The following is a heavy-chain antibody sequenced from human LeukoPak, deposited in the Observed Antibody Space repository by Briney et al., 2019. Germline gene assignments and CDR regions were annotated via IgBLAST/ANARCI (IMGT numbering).Heavy chain of an antibody. CDR3: ARGPWIPISQLWWYFQH. D-gene: IGHD2-21*01. CDR2: INHSGST. CDR1: GGSFSGYY. Sequence: SETLSLTCAVYGGSFSGYYWSWIRQPQGKGLEWIGEINHSGSTNYNPSLKSRVTISVDTSKNQFSLKLSSVTAADTAVYYCARGPWIPISQLWWYFQHWGQGTLVTVSS. J-gene: IGHJ1*01. V-gene: IGHV4-34*01.